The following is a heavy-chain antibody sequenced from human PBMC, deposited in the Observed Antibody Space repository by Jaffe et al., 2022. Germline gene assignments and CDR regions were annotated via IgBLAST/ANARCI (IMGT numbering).Heavy chain of an antibody. CDR2: IYHSGTT. Sequence: QVQLQESGPGLVKPSETLSLTCAVSSYSITNNFFWGWMRQPPGKGLEWIGSIYHSGTTYYSPSLKSRVAMSMDTSKNQFSLILSSVTAADTAVYFCARHTAGFFDWSGGDYFDYWGQGTLLTVSS. CDR3: ARHTAGFFDWSGGDYFDY. CDR1: SYSITNNFF. J-gene: IGHJ4*02. D-gene: IGHD3-9*01. V-gene: IGHV4-38-2*01.